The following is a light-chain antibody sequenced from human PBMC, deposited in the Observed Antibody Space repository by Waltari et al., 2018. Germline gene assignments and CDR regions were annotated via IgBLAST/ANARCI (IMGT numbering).Light chain of an antibody. Sequence: QQPGKGPRYLMKVNSDGSHRKGDDIPDRSSGSGSGPARYLTISSLQSEDEADYYCETGGHGTWVFGGGTKLTVL. J-gene: IGLJ3*02. CDR2: VNSDGSH. V-gene: IGLV4-69*01. CDR3: ETGGHGTWV.